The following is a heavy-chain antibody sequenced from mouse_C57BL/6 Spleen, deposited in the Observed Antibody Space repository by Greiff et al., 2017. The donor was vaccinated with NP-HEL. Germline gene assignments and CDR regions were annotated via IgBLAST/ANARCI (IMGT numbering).Heavy chain of an antibody. CDR2: ISSGSSTI. J-gene: IGHJ1*03. Sequence: EVHLVESGGGLVKPGGSLKLSCAASGFTFSDYGMHWVRQAPEKGLEWVAYISSGSSTIYYADKVKGRFTISRDNAKNTLFLQMTSLRSEDTAMYYCARLSEYFDVWGTGTTVTVSS. CDR3: ARLSEYFDV. CDR1: GFTFSDYG. V-gene: IGHV5-17*01.